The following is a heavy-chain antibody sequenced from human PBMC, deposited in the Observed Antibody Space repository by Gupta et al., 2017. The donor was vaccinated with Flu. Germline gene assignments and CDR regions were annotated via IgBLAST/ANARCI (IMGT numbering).Heavy chain of an antibody. D-gene: IGHD3-9*01. CDR2: FGYSGYT. J-gene: IGHJ4*02. CDR3: ARNIYDRGNYFDY. Sequence: SGGSTSSNTYCWGWIRQPPEKGLEWIGSFGYSGYTFYNPSLKSRVTISVDTSKNQFSLKLSSVTAADTAVYYCARNIYDRGNYFDYGGQGTLVAVSS. CDR1: GGSTSSNTYC. V-gene: IGHV4-39*01.